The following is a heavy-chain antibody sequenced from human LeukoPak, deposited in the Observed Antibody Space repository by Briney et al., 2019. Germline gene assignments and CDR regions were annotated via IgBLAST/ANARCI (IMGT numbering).Heavy chain of an antibody. CDR3: ARGGDRRGFDY. D-gene: IGHD1-14*01. Sequence: PAQTLSLTCTVSGGSISDGGYYWSWIRQHPGKGLEWIGYIYDSGTTYYSPALQSRVTISVDKSDNKFSLKLRSLTAADTAVYYCARGGDRRGFDYWGQGTMVTASS. CDR2: IYDSGTT. J-gene: IGHJ4*02. V-gene: IGHV4-31*03. CDR1: GGSISDGGYY.